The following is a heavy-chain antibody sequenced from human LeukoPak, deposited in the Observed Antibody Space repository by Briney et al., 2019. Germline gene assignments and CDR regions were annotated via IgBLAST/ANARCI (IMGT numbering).Heavy chain of an antibody. CDR1: GFTFSPYA. CDR2: TSFDGGIK. D-gene: IGHD3-10*01. J-gene: IGHJ4*02. V-gene: IGHV3-30-3*01. Sequence: GGSLRLSCAASGFTFSPYAMHWVRQAPGKGLEWVAVTSFDGGIKYYADSVKGRFTISRDNSKNTLYLQMNGLRAEDTAVYYCARDRSYYDSRSHQGFDSWGQGTLVTVSS. CDR3: ARDRSYYDSRSHQGFDS.